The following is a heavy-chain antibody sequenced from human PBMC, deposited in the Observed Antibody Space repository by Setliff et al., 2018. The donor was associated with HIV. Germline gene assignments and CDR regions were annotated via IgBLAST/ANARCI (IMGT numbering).Heavy chain of an antibody. Sequence: SLRLSCTASGFTFGDYAMSWVRQAPGKGLEWIGYVHQNGNVNYNPSLNSRVAMSLDTSKSQFSLELTSVTAADTAVYYCTRSNTSKSIDFWDQGTPVTAPQ. CDR2: VHQNGNV. CDR1: GFTFGDYA. CDR3: TRSNTSKSIDF. V-gene: IGHV4-31*02. J-gene: IGHJ4*02.